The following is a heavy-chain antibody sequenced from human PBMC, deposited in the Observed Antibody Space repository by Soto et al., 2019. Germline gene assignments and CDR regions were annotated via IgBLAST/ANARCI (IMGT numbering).Heavy chain of an antibody. CDR3: ATVQQVPAATSYNWFDP. CDR1: GYTLTELS. V-gene: IGHV1-24*01. J-gene: IGHJ5*02. Sequence: GASVKVSCKVSGYTLTELSMHWVRQAPGKGLEWMGGFDPEDGETIYAQKFQGRVTMTEDTSTDTAYMELSSLRSEDTAVYYCATVQQVPAATSYNWFDPWGQGTLVTVS. D-gene: IGHD2-2*01. CDR2: FDPEDGET.